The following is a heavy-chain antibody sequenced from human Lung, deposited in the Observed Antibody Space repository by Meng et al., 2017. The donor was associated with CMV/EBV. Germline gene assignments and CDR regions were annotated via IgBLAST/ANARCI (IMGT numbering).Heavy chain of an antibody. CDR3: ARDATIFGVVDTYYYGMDV. CDR2: IYYSGRT. J-gene: IGHJ6*02. D-gene: IGHD3-3*01. V-gene: IGHV4-39*01. Sequence: GSLRLXXTVSGGAISSSSYYWGWIRQPPGKGLEWIGSIYYSGRTYYNPSLKSRVTISVDTSKNQFSLKLSSVTAADTAVYYCARDATIFGVVDTYYYGMDVWGQGTTVTVSS. CDR1: GGAISSSSYY.